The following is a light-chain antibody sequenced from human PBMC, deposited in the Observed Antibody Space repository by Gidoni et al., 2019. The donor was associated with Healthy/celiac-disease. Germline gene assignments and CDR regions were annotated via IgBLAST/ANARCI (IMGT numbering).Light chain of an antibody. CDR2: AAS. Sequence: AIRMTQSPSSFSASTGDRVTITCRASQGISSYLAWYQQKPGKAPKLLIYAASTLQSGVPSRFSGSGSGTDFTLTISCLQSEDFATYDCKQYYSYPWTFGQGTKVEIK. CDR3: KQYYSYPWT. J-gene: IGKJ1*01. CDR1: QGISSY. V-gene: IGKV1-8*01.